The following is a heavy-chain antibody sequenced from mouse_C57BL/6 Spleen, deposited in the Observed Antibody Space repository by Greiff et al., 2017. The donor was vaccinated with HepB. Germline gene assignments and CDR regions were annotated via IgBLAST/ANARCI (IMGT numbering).Heavy chain of an antibody. V-gene: IGHV1-26*01. J-gene: IGHJ3*01. D-gene: IGHD4-1*01. CDR1: GYTFTDYY. CDR3: ARRLGLWFAY. Sequence: EVQLQQSGPELVKPGASVKISCKASGYTFTDYYMNWVKQSHGKSLEWIGDINPNNGGTSYNQKFKGKATLTVDKSSSTAYMELRSLTSEDSAVYYCARRLGLWFAYWGQGTLVTVSA. CDR2: INPNNGGT.